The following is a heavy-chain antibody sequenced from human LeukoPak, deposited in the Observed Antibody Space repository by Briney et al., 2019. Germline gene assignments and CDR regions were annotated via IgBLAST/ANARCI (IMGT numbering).Heavy chain of an antibody. CDR1: GGSISSGDYY. V-gene: IGHV4-30-4*01. J-gene: IGHJ5*02. CDR3: ARVPRYCSGGSCMDWFDP. CDR2: IYYSGST. Sequence: SETLSLTCTVSGGSISSGDYYWSWLRQPPGKGLEWIGYIYYSGSTYYNPSLKSRVTISVDTSKNQFSLKLSSVTAADTAVYYCARVPRYCSGGSCMDWFDPWGQGTLVTVSS. D-gene: IGHD2-15*01.